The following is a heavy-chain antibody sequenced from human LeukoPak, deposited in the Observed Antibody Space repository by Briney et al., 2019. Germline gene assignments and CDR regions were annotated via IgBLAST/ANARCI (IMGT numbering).Heavy chain of an antibody. CDR2: INHSGST. CDR3: VTYYFDSSGPKKNY. Sequence: PSETLSLTCAVYGGSFSGYYWSWIRQPPGKGLEWIGEINHSGSTNYNPSLKSRVTISVDTSKNQFSLKLSSVTAADTAVYYCVTYYFDSSGPKKNYWGQGTLVTVSS. J-gene: IGHJ4*02. D-gene: IGHD3-22*01. V-gene: IGHV4-34*01. CDR1: GGSFSGYY.